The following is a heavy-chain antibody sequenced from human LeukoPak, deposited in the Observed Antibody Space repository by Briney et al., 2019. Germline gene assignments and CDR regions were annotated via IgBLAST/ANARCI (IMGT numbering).Heavy chain of an antibody. J-gene: IGHJ4*02. CDR1: GCSISRSCYW. V-gene: IGHV4-39*01. CDR3: ARRRGNVGVFVGYY. D-gene: IGHD2-21*01. Sequence: SDPLSLMCTLSGCSISRSCYWGGWVRRHAGKGLGWIGRIYYSGNTNPIPSLTSRVTISVDLSKNQFSLKLSAVTAADTAVYYCARRRGNVGVFVGYYWGQGTLVTVSS. CDR2: IYYSGNT.